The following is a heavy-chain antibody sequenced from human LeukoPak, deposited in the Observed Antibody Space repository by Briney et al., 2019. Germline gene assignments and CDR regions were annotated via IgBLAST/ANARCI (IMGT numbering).Heavy chain of an antibody. J-gene: IGHJ3*02. CDR3: AEAHGAFDI. V-gene: IGHV3-30-3*01. CDR2: ISYDGSNK. Sequence: GSLRLSCAASGFTFSSYAMHWVRRAPGKGLEWVAVISYDGSNKYYADPVKGRFTISRDNSKNTLYLQMNSLRAEDTAVYYCAEAHGAFDIWGQGTMVTVSS. CDR1: GFTFSSYA.